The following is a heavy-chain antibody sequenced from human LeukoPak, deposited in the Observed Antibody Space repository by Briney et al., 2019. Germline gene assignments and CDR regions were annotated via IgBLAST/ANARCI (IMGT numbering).Heavy chain of an antibody. CDR2: INGDGGST. CDR3: AKRSDCSTTNCFRFEY. D-gene: IGHD2-2*01. V-gene: IGHV3-23*01. J-gene: IGHJ4*02. Sequence: PGGSLRLSCAASGFTFSTYAMSWVRQAPGEGLEWGASINGDGGSTYYAESVKGRFTGSRDNSKNTLYLQMDSLRAEDTAVYYCAKRSDCSTTNCFRFEYWGQGTLVTVSS. CDR1: GFTFSTYA.